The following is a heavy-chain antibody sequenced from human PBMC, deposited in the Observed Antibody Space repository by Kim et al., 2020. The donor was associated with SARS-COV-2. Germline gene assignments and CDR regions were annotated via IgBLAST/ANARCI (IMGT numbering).Heavy chain of an antibody. CDR3: ARAWVGTTPAFGF. D-gene: IGHD1-26*01. J-gene: IGHJ4*02. Sequence: GNAASVKGRFTISRDNAKNSLYLQMNSRTAKATAWYYWARAWVGTTPAFGFWGQGTLVTVSS. V-gene: IGHV3-20*03.